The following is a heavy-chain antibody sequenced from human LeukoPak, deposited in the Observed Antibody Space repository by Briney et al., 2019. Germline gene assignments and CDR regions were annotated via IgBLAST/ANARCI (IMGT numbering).Heavy chain of an antibody. CDR2: IYYSGST. D-gene: IGHD3-22*01. Sequence: SETLSLTCTVSGGSISISSYYWGWIRQPPGKGLEWIGSIYYSGSTHYNPSLKSRVTISVDTSKNQFSLKLSSVTAADTAVYYCARGRPNYYDSLDYWGQGTLVTVSS. CDR3: ARGRPNYYDSLDY. J-gene: IGHJ4*02. CDR1: GGSISISSYY. V-gene: IGHV4-39*07.